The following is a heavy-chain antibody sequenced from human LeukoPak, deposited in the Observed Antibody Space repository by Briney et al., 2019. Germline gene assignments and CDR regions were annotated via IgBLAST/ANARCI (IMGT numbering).Heavy chain of an antibody. V-gene: IGHV1-18*01. CDR1: GYTFTSYG. CDR3: ARDLITMVRGVIVRFFDY. CDR2: ISAYNGNT. J-gene: IGHJ4*02. D-gene: IGHD3-10*01. Sequence: ASVKVSCKASGYTFTSYGISWVRQAPGQGLEWMGWISAYNGNTNYAQKLQGRVTMTTDTSTSTAYMELRSLRSDDTAVYYCARDLITMVRGVIVRFFDYWGQGTLVTVSS.